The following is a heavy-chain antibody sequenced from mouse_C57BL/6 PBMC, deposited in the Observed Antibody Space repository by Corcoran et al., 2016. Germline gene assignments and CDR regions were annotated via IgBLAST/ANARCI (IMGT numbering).Heavy chain of an antibody. CDR1: GYAFSSYW. CDR3: ARSYYGSIRFVY. CDR2: IYPGDGDT. Sequence: QVQLQQSGAELVKPGASVKISCKASGYAFSSYWMNWVKQRPGKGLEWIGQIYPGDGDTNYNGKFKGKATLTADKSSSTAYMQLSSLTSEDSAVYFCARSYYGSIRFVYWGQGTLVTVSA. J-gene: IGHJ3*01. V-gene: IGHV1-80*01. D-gene: IGHD1-1*01.